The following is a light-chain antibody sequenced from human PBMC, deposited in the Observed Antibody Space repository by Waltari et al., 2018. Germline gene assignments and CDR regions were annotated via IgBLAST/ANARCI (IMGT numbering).Light chain of an antibody. CDR3: CSYAGSYTYV. V-gene: IGLV2-11*01. J-gene: IGLJ1*01. Sequence: QSALTQPRSVSGSPGQSVTISCTGPSSDVGTDKYVSWYQQPPGKAPQLVIYDVIKRPSGVPDRFSGSQSANTASLTISGLQAEDEADYYCCSYAGSYTYVFGTGTKVTVL. CDR2: DVI. CDR1: SSDVGTDKY.